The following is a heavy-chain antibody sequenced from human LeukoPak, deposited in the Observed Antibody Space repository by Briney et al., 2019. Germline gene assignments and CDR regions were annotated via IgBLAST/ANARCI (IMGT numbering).Heavy chain of an antibody. CDR2: ISSSSYI. J-gene: IGHJ4*02. D-gene: IGHD4-11*01. V-gene: IGHV3-69-1*01. Sequence: PGGSLRLSCAASGFTFDDYAMHWVRQAPGKGLEWVSSISSSSYIYYADSVKGRFTISRDNAKNSLYLQMNSLRAEDTAVYYCANWDYTNDYWGQGTLVTVSS. CDR1: GFTFDDYA. CDR3: ANWDYTNDY.